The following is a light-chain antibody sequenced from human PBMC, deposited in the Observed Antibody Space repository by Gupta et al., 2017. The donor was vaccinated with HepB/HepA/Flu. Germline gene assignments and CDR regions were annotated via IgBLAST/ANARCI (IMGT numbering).Light chain of an antibody. CDR3: QQNYSMCD. Sequence: DIQMTQSPSSLAASVGGRVTITCRASRSISSRLNWYQQKPGKAPELLIYDVSTLQRGVPPRFSGSRDGTDFILTSSRRQHEDFATYYGQQNYSMCDFGHGTRVDFK. CDR2: DVS. V-gene: IGKV1-39*01. CDR1: RSISSR. J-gene: IGKJ3*01.